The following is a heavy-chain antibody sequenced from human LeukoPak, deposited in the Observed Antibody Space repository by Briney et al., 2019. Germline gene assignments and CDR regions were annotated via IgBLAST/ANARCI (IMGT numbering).Heavy chain of an antibody. J-gene: IGHJ4*02. Sequence: PSETLSLTCTVSGGSVSSTNYYWSWIRQPPGKGLEWIGYIYYSGSTNYNPSLKSRVTISVDTSKNQFSLKLSSVTAADTAVYYCARALPHYYDSSGYKYYFDYWGQGTLVTVSS. V-gene: IGHV4-61*01. CDR2: IYYSGST. D-gene: IGHD3-22*01. CDR3: ARALPHYYDSSGYKYYFDY. CDR1: GGSVSSTNYY.